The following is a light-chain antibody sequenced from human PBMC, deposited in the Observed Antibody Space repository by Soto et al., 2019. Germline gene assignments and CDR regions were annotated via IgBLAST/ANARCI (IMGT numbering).Light chain of an antibody. Sequence: QSVLTQPPSAPGTPGQRVPISCSGSSSNIGSNTVNWYQQLPGTAPKLLIYSNNRRPSGVPDRFSGSKSGTSASLAISGLQSGDEADYYCAAWDDSLNGYVFATGTKVTVL. V-gene: IGLV1-44*01. J-gene: IGLJ1*01. CDR1: SSNIGSNT. CDR2: SNN. CDR3: AAWDDSLNGYV.